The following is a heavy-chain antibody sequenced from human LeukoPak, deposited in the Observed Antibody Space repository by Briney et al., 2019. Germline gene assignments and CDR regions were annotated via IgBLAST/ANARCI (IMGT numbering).Heavy chain of an antibody. CDR2: IDAGGGDT. CDR1: GFTFSFFA. V-gene: IGHV3-23*01. J-gene: IGHJ6*02. CDR3: GKPAKYWLVRGNGVDV. D-gene: IGHD6-19*01. Sequence: GASLRLSCAASGFTFSFFAMTWVRQAPGKGPEWVASIDAGGGDTYHSDSVKGRFTISRDNSMNTLYLQMNSLRADDTAVYYCGKPAKYWLVRGNGVDVWGQGTTVTVSS.